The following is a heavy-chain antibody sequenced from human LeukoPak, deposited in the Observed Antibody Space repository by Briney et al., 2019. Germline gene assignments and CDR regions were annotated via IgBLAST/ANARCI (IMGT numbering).Heavy chain of an antibody. Sequence: GASVKVSCKASGYTLIDYYLHWVRQAPGQGLEWMAIINPRDSNTNYAQKFQGRVTMTRDTSTSTVYMELSSLRSDDTAVYYCARDLPSRMAVAGHDAFDIWGQGTMVTVSS. CDR1: GYTLIDYY. V-gene: IGHV1-46*01. D-gene: IGHD6-19*01. CDR2: INPRDSNT. CDR3: ARDLPSRMAVAGHDAFDI. J-gene: IGHJ3*02.